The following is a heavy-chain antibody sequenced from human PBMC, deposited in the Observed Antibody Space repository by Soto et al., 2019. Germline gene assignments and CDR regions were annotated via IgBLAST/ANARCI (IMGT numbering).Heavy chain of an antibody. V-gene: IGHV4-59*01. CDR2: IYYSGST. J-gene: IGHJ4*02. D-gene: IGHD4-4*01. Sequence: SGTLDLTCTGSGGSIISYYWSWIRQPPGKGLEWIGYIYYSGSTNYTPSLKSRVTISVDTSKNQFSLKLSSVTAADTAVYYCAGGDSNDYWGQGNLVTVSS. CDR3: AGGDSNDY. CDR1: GGSIISYY.